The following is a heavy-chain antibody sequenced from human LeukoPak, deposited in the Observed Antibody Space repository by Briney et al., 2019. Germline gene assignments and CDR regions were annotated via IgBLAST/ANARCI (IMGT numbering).Heavy chain of an antibody. J-gene: IGHJ4*02. CDR2: ISGSGGST. Sequence: GGSLRLSCAASGFTFSSYAMSWVRQAPGKGLEWVSAISGSGGSTYYADSVKGRFTISRDNSKNTLYLQMNSLRAEDTAVYYCAKDHPPSYYYDSSGYFAESFDSWGQGTLVTVSS. CDR3: AKDHPPSYYYDSSGYFAESFDS. CDR1: GFTFSSYA. V-gene: IGHV3-23*01. D-gene: IGHD3-22*01.